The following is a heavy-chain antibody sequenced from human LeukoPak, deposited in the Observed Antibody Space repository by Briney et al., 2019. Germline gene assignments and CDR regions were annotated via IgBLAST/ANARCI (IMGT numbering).Heavy chain of an antibody. CDR3: ARGNPGIAAY. J-gene: IGHJ4*02. CDR2: VYYTGST. D-gene: IGHD6-13*01. CDR1: GGSISGYY. Sequence: PSETLSLTCTVSGGSISGYYWSWIRQPPGKGLEWIGYVYYTGSTYYNPSLRSRVTISLDTSKDQFSLKLSFVTAADTAVYYCARGNPGIAAYWGQGTLVTVSS. V-gene: IGHV4-59*01.